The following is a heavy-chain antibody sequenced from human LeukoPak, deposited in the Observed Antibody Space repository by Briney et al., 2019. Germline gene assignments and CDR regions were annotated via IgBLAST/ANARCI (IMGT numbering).Heavy chain of an antibody. V-gene: IGHV1-18*01. Sequence: ASVKVSCRASGYTFTSYGISWVRQAPGQGLEWMGWISAYNGNTNYAQKLQGRVTMTTDTSTSTAYMDLRSLRSDDTAVYYCARDRTPFYDSSAYYPQLDYWGQGTLVTVSS. D-gene: IGHD3-22*01. CDR1: GYTFTSYG. CDR3: ARDRTPFYDSSAYYPQLDY. J-gene: IGHJ4*02. CDR2: ISAYNGNT.